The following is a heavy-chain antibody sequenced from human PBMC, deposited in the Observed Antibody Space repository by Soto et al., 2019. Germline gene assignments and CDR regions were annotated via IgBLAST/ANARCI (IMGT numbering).Heavy chain of an antibody. CDR1: GGSISSSNW. CDR3: ARYLGIDACDI. Sequence: SETLSLTCAVSGGSISSSNWWSWVRQPPGKGLEWIGEIYHSGSTNYNPSLKSQVTISVDKSKNQFSLKLSSVTAADTAVYYCARYLGIDACDIWGQGTMVTVSS. V-gene: IGHV4-4*02. CDR2: IYHSGST. D-gene: IGHD7-27*01. J-gene: IGHJ3*02.